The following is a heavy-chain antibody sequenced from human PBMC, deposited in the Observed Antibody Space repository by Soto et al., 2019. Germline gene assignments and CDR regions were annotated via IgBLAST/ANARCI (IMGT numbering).Heavy chain of an antibody. D-gene: IGHD1-7*01. J-gene: IGHJ6*02. CDR2: INPNSGGT. CDR3: ASKLELRGSYYYYYDMDV. CDR1: GYTFTDYY. V-gene: IGHV1-2*02. Sequence: ASVKVSCKASGYTFTDYYMHWVRQAPGLGLEWMGWINPNSGGTNYAQKFQGRVTMTRDTSISTAYMELSRLRSDDTAVYYCASKLELRGSYYYYYDMDVWGQGTTVTVSS.